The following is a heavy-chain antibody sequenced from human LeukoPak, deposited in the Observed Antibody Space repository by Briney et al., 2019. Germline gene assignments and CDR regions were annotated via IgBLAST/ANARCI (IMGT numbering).Heavy chain of an antibody. D-gene: IGHD1-26*01. Sequence: GGSLRLACAASGFTFSRYAMHWVRHAPGKGVEYVSAISSNGGSTYYAHSVRGGFTISRDNSKNTLYLQMGSLRAEDMAVYYCARAYSGSYGDPYSFDYWGQGTLVTVSS. V-gene: IGHV3-64*01. CDR2: ISSNGGST. CDR1: GFTFSRYA. CDR3: ARAYSGSYGDPYSFDY. J-gene: IGHJ4*02.